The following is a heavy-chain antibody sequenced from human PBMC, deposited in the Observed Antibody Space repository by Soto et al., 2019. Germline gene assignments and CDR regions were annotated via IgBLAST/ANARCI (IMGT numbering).Heavy chain of an antibody. CDR3: AKDSRITMIVVAHSDY. Sequence: PGGSLRLSCAASGFTFSSYAMSWVRQAPGKGLEWVSAISGSGGSTYYADSVKGRFTISRDNSKNTLYLQMNSLRAEDTAVYYCAKDSRITMIVVAHSDYWGQGTLVTVSS. CDR1: GFTFSSYA. V-gene: IGHV3-23*01. J-gene: IGHJ4*02. CDR2: ISGSGGST. D-gene: IGHD3-22*01.